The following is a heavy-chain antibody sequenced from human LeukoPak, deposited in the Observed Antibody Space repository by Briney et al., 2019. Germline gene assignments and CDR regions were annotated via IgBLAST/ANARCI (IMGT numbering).Heavy chain of an antibody. V-gene: IGHV3-7*01. J-gene: IGHJ5*02. CDR3: ARQGYCSRGSCYWSGWFDP. Sequence: PGGSLRLSCAASGFTFSSYWMSWLRQAPGKGLEWVAKIKQDGSQKYYLDSVKGRFTISRDNAETSLYLQMNSLRAEDTAVYYCARQGYCSRGSCYWSGWFDPWGQGTLVTVSS. D-gene: IGHD2-15*01. CDR2: IKQDGSQK. CDR1: GFTFSSYW.